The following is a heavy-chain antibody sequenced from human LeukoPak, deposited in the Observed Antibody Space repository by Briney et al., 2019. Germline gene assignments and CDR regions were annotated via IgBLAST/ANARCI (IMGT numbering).Heavy chain of an antibody. CDR2: ISSGSSYI. V-gene: IGHV3-21*01. D-gene: IGHD2-2*01. J-gene: IGHJ6*03. CDR1: GFTFSSYS. CDR3: ARGPVIVVVPAAITGFYYMDV. Sequence: PGGSLRLSCAASGFTFSSYSMNWVRQAPGKGLEWVSSISSGSSYIYYADSVKGRFTISRDNAKNSLYLQMNSLRAEDTAVYYCARGPVIVVVPAAITGFYYMDVWGKGTTVTVSS.